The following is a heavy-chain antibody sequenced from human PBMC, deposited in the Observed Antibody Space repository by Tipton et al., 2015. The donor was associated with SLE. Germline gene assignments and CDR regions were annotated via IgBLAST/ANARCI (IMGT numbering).Heavy chain of an antibody. D-gene: IGHD3-3*01. Sequence: SLRLSCAASGFTFSTYTMHWVRQAPGKGLEWVAVISYDGSNKYYADSVKGRFTISRDNSKNTLYLQMNSLRAEDTAVYYCAREGITIFGGFDPWGQGTPVTVSS. V-gene: IGHV3-30*04. CDR1: GFTFSTYT. J-gene: IGHJ5*02. CDR2: ISYDGSNK. CDR3: AREGITIFGGFDP.